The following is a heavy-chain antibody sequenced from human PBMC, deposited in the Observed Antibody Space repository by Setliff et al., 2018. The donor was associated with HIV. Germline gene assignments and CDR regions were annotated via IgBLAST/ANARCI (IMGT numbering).Heavy chain of an antibody. Sequence: PSETLSLTCVVSGVSISNSLWWTWVRQPPGKGLEWIGEVSHSGSTNYNPSLKSRVAISVDKSKNQFSLELNSVTAADTAVYYCARDKRASFDGLDVWGQGTTVTVSS. CDR3: ARDKRASFDGLDV. V-gene: IGHV4-4*02. D-gene: IGHD1-1*01. J-gene: IGHJ6*02. CDR1: GVSISNSLW. CDR2: VSHSGST.